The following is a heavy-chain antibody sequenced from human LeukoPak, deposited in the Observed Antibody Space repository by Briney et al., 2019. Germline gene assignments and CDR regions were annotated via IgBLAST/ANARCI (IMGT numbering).Heavy chain of an antibody. V-gene: IGHV4-34*01. CDR3: ARGQGTVTTH. Sequence: SETLSLTCAVSGGSFSDYYWTWIRQPPGKGLEWIGEINHSGSANYNPSLMSRVTISLDTSKNHFSLNLSSVTAADTAVYYCARGQGTVTTHWGQGTLVTVSS. CDR1: GGSFSDYY. J-gene: IGHJ4*02. D-gene: IGHD4-11*01. CDR2: INHSGSA.